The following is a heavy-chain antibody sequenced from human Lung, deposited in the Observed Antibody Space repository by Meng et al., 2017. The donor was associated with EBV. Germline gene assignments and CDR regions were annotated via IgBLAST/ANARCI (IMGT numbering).Heavy chain of an antibody. CDR2: I. Sequence: IYYEDSVKGRYTISRDNAKNSLFLQMNSLRAEDTDVYYCAKVWPYYDFWSGPFDYWGQGTLVTVSS. V-gene: IGHV3-11*01. J-gene: IGHJ4*02. CDR3: AKVWPYYDFWSGPFDY. D-gene: IGHD3-3*01.